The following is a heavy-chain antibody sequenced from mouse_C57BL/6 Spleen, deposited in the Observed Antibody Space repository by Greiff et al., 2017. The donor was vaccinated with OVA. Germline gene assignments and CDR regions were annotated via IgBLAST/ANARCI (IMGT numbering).Heavy chain of an antibody. D-gene: IGHD1-1*01. CDR2: IYPGDGDT. V-gene: IGHV1-82*01. CDR1: GYAFSSSW. CDR3: ARPFTTVVGYFDV. Sequence: VQLQQSGPELVKPGASVKISCKASGYAFSSSWMNWVKQRPGKGLEWIGRIYPGDGDTNYNGKFKGKATLTADKSSSTAYMQLSSLTSEDSAVYFCARPFTTVVGYFDVWGTGTTVTVSS. J-gene: IGHJ1*03.